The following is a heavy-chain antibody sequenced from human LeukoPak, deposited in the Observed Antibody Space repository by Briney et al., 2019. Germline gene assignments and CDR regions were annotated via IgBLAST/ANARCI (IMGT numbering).Heavy chain of an antibody. D-gene: IGHD3/OR15-3a*01. CDR2: IYAGGSASA. V-gene: IGHV3-53*04. CDR3: LRQGTGGPPR. Sequence: PGGSLRLSCAASGFTVSSNDMSWVRQAPGKGLEWVSLIYAGGSASAYYADSVKGRFTGSRHDSKNTLDLQMNSLRTDDTAVYYCLRQGTGGPPRWGQGTLVTVSS. J-gene: IGHJ4*02. CDR1: GFTVSSND.